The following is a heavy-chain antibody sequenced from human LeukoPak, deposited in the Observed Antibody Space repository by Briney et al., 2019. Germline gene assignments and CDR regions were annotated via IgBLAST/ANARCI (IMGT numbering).Heavy chain of an antibody. V-gene: IGHV3-74*01. D-gene: IGHD3-22*01. J-gene: IGHJ4*02. CDR3: ERSGWPYYFAY. Sequence: VGPLRLSRAASVFTFSNYWVHWVREAAGMGVVWVSRIHSDGSSTSYADSVRGRFTISRDDAKSTLYLQMNSLRAEDTAVYYCERSGWPYYFAYWGQGTLVTVSS. CDR2: IHSDGSST. CDR1: VFTFSNYW.